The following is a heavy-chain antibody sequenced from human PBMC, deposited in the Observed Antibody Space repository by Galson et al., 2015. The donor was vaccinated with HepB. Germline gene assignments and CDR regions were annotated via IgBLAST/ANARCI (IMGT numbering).Heavy chain of an antibody. CDR3: ARTRGAAAGICDY. D-gene: IGHD6-13*01. Sequence: SLRLSCAASGFTFSNYWMHWVRQAPGKGLVWVSRINSDGTYITYADSVKGRFTISRDNAKNTLYLQMNSPRAEDTALYYCARTRGAAAGICDYWGQGSLATVSS. CDR1: GFTFSNYW. J-gene: IGHJ4*02. CDR2: INSDGTYI. V-gene: IGHV3-74*01.